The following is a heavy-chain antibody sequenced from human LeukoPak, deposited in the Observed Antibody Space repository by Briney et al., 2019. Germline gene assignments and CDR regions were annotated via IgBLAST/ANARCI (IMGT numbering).Heavy chain of an antibody. Sequence: SETLSLTCTVSAGSISSSSDYWGWIRQPPGKGLEWIGSLYYGGDTYYNPSLKSRVTISLDTSKNQFSLKLTSVTAADTAVYYCARRLLVANFYLDSWGQGTLVTVSS. CDR2: LYYGGDT. CDR1: AGSISSSSDY. CDR3: ARRLLVANFYLDS. V-gene: IGHV4-39*01. J-gene: IGHJ4*02. D-gene: IGHD6-6*01.